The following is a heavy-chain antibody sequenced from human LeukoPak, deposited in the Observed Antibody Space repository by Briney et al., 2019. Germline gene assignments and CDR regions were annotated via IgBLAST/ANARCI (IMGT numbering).Heavy chain of an antibody. Sequence: GGSLRLSCAASGFTFSSYGMHWVRQAPGKGLEWVAVISYDGSNKYYADSVKGRFTISRDNSKNTLYLQMNSLRAEDTAVYYCASSQWVAATPFDYWGQGTLVTVSS. V-gene: IGHV3-30*19. CDR2: ISYDGSNK. CDR3: ASSQWVAATPFDY. D-gene: IGHD2-15*01. CDR1: GFTFSSYG. J-gene: IGHJ4*02.